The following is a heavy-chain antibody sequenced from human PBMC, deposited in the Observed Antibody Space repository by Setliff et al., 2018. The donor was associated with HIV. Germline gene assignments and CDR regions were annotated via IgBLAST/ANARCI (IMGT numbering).Heavy chain of an antibody. J-gene: IGHJ4*02. V-gene: IGHV3-11*05. D-gene: IGHD6-13*01. CDR3: AKDAFPVSNTCYGGIDC. Sequence: GGSLRLSCAASGFTFSDYYMSWIRQAPGKGLELISYISRSTSNTKYADSVKGRLTISRDNSKYSLYLQMNSLRAEDTAVYYCAKDAFPVSNTCYGGIDCWGQGTLVTVSS. CDR2: ISRSTSNT. CDR1: GFTFSDYY.